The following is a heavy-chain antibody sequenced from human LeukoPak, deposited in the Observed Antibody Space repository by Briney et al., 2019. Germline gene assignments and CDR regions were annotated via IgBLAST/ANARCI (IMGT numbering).Heavy chain of an antibody. CDR2: ISAYNGNT. V-gene: IGHV1-18*01. Sequence: ASVKVSCKASGYTFTSYGISWVRQAPGQGLEWMGWISAYNGNTNYAQKLQGRVTMTTDTSTSTAYMELRSLRSDDAAVYYCARDYYDSSGSDAFDIWGQGTMVTVSS. D-gene: IGHD3-22*01. J-gene: IGHJ3*02. CDR3: ARDYYDSSGSDAFDI. CDR1: GYTFTSYG.